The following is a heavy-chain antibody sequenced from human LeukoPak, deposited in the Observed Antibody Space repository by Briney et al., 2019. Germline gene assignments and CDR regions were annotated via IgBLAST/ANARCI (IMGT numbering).Heavy chain of an antibody. Sequence: SVKVSCKASGGAFSSYAISWVRQAPGQGLEWMGGIIPIFGTANYAQKFQGRVTITADESTSTAYMELSSLRSEDTAVYYCARKDYGGNSARSFDYWGQGTLVTVSS. D-gene: IGHD4-23*01. J-gene: IGHJ4*02. CDR2: IIPIFGTA. V-gene: IGHV1-69*13. CDR3: ARKDYGGNSARSFDY. CDR1: GGAFSSYA.